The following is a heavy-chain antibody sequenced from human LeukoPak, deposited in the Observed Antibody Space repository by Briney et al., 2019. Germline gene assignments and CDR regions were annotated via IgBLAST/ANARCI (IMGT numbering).Heavy chain of an antibody. CDR1: GFTFSSYA. J-gene: IGHJ4*02. D-gene: IGHD3-22*01. Sequence: GGSLRLSCAASGFTFSSYAMSWIRQAPGKGLEWVSYISSSGSTIYYADSVKGRFTISRDNAKNSLYLQMNSLRAEDTAIYYCARDYCYDRSNWGPGDYWGQGTLVTVSS. V-gene: IGHV3-11*04. CDR3: ARDYCYDRSNWGPGDY. CDR2: ISSSGSTI.